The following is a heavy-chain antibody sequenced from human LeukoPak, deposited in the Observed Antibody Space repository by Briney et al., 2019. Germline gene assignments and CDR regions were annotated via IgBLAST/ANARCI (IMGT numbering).Heavy chain of an antibody. CDR2: INSGGTHR. V-gene: IGHV3-21*06. Sequence: GGSLRLSCATSGFTFSTYSMNWVRQAPGKGLEWVSSINSGGTHRFHSDSVKGRFTISRDNAKNSLYLQMNSLRGEDSAVYYCARDLVYPEYWGQGTLVTVSS. CDR1: GFTFSTYS. D-gene: IGHD6-6*01. J-gene: IGHJ4*02. CDR3: ARDLVYPEY.